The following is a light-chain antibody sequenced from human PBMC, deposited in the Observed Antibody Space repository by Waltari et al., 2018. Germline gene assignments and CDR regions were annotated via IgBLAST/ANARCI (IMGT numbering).Light chain of an antibody. CDR1: QSVNSK. CDR3: QQYNNWPPYT. Sequence: EIVMTQSPATLSVSPGERANLSCRASQSVNSKLAWYQQKLGQAPRLLIYGASTRATGIPARFSGSGSGTEFSLTISSLQSEDFAVYYCQQYNNWPPYTFGQGTKLEIK. CDR2: GAS. V-gene: IGKV3-15*01. J-gene: IGKJ2*01.